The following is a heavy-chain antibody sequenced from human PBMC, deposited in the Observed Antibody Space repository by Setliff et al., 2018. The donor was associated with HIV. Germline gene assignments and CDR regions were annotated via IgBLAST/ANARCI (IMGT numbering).Heavy chain of an antibody. D-gene: IGHD6-6*01. CDR1: GFTFSSYW. V-gene: IGHV3-7*03. CDR2: IKEDGSEK. Sequence: PGGSLRLSCAASGFTFSSYWMSWVRQAPGKGLEYVAIIKEDGSEKYYVDSVRGRFTISRDNAKNSLFLQMNSLRAEDTAVYYCARGHYSSSSGWGQGTLVTVSS. J-gene: IGHJ4*02. CDR3: ARGHYSSSSG.